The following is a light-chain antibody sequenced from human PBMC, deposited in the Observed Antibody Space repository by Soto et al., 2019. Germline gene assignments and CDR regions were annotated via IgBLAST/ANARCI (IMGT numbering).Light chain of an antibody. V-gene: IGLV2-14*03. CDR3: SSYTRSSTYV. CDR2: DVG. J-gene: IGLJ1*01. Sequence: QSALTQPASVSGSPGPSITISCTGTSSDVGVYNYVSWYQQHTGKAPKLRIYDVGNRPSGVSNRFSGSKSGNTASLTISGLQAEDEADYYCSSYTRSSTYVFGTGTKLTVL. CDR1: SSDVGVYNY.